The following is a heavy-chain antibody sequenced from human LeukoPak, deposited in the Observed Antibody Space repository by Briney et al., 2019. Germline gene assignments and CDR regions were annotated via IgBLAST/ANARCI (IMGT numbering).Heavy chain of an antibody. CDR3: AKDVTGDIVATIIDY. V-gene: IGHV3-30*02. Sequence: GGSLRLSCAASGFTFSSYRMHWVRQAPGKGLEWVAFIRYDGSNKYYADSVKGRFTISRDNSKNTLYLQMNSLRAEDAAVYYCAKDVTGDIVATIIDYWGQGTLVTVSS. J-gene: IGHJ4*02. CDR1: GFTFSSYR. CDR2: IRYDGSNK. D-gene: IGHD5-12*01.